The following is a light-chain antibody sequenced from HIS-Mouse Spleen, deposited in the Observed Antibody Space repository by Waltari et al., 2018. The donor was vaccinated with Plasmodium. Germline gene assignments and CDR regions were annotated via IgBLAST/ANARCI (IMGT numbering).Light chain of an antibody. V-gene: IGLV3-21*02. CDR2: DDS. Sequence: SYVLTQPPSVSVAPAQTARITWGEDNTGRKSVHVYQQKPGQAPVLVLYDDSDRPSGIPERFSGSNSGNTATLTISRVEAGDEADYYCQVWDSSSDHVVFGGGTKLTVL. J-gene: IGLJ2*01. CDR1: NTGRKS. CDR3: QVWDSSSDHVV.